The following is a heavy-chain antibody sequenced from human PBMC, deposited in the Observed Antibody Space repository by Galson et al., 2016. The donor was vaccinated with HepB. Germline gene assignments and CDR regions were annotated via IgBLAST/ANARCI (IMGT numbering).Heavy chain of an antibody. CDR3: AKGLRGRLSELHLYFDY. D-gene: IGHD1-26*01. CDR2: ISGSGDNT. V-gene: IGHV3-23*01. CDR1: GFTFSSYA. J-gene: IGHJ4*02. Sequence: SLRLSCAASGFTFSSYAMSWVRQAPGKGLEWVSAISGSGDNTYYPDSVKGRFTISRDNSKNTLYLQMNSLRAEDTAVYFCAKGLRGRLSELHLYFDYWGQGTLVTVSS.